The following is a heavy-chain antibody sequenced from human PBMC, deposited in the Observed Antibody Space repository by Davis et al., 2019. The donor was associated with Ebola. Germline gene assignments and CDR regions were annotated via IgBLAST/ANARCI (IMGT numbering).Heavy chain of an antibody. CDR1: GYSFTSYW. CDR2: IYPGDSDT. J-gene: IGHJ5*02. CDR3: ARRGYCSSTSCYLLGWFDP. D-gene: IGHD2-2*01. Sequence: GESLKISCKGSGYSFTSYWIGWVRQMPGKGLEWMGIIYPGDSDTRYSPSFQGQVTISADKSISTAYLQWSSLKASDTAMYYCARRGYCSSTSCYLLGWFDPWGQGTLVTVSS. V-gene: IGHV5-51*01.